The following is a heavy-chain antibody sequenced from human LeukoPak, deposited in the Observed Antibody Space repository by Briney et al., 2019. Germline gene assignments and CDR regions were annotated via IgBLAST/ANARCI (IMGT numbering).Heavy chain of an antibody. V-gene: IGHV3-48*02. Sequence: GGSLRLSCAASGFTFSNYGMNWVRQAPGKGLEWISYISSSGSTIHYADSVKGRFTISRDNAKNSLYLQMNSLRDKDTAVYYCARPFCSRTSCYYYFEYWGQGTLVTVSS. D-gene: IGHD2-2*01. CDR1: GFTFSNYG. CDR3: ARPFCSRTSCYYYFEY. CDR2: ISSSGSTI. J-gene: IGHJ4*02.